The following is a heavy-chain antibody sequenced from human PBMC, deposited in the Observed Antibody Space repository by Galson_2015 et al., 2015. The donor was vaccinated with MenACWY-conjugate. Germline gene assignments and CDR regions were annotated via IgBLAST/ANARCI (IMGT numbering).Heavy chain of an antibody. CDR1: GFTFSDYG. V-gene: IGHV3-33*01. CDR2: IWYDGSNE. J-gene: IGHJ6*02. Sequence: SLRLSCAASGFTFSDYGMHWARQAPGKGLEWVAVIWYDGSNEYHADSVKGRFTISRDNSKNTLYLQMNSLRAEDTAVYYCARDDITIFGLVTLSGMDVWGQGTTVTVSS. D-gene: IGHD3-3*01. CDR3: ARDDITIFGLVTLSGMDV.